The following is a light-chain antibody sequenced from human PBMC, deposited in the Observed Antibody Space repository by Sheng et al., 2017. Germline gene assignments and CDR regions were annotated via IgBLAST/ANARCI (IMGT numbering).Light chain of an antibody. CDR1: SSNIGAGYD. J-gene: IGLJ1*01. CDR3: QSYDRSLSGYV. V-gene: IGLV1-40*01. Sequence: QSVLTQPPSVSGAPGQRVTISCIGSSSNIGAGYDVQWYQQLPGTAPKLLIYGNINRPSGVPDRFSASKSGTSASLAITGLQAEDEADYYCQSYDRSLSGYVFGTGTKVTVL. CDR2: GNI.